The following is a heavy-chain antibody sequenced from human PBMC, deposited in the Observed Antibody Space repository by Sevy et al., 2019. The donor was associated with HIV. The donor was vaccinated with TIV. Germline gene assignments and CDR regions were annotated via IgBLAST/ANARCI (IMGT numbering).Heavy chain of an antibody. D-gene: IGHD3-22*01. CDR2: ISWDGGST. J-gene: IGHJ4*02. CDR3: ANDRSGYGAYFDY. Sequence: GGSLRLSCAASGFTFDDYAMHWVRQAPGKGLEWVSLISWDGGSTYYADSVKGRFTISRDNSKNSLYLQMNSLRAEDTALYYCANDRSGYGAYFDYWGQGTLVTVSS. V-gene: IGHV3-43D*03. CDR1: GFTFDDYA.